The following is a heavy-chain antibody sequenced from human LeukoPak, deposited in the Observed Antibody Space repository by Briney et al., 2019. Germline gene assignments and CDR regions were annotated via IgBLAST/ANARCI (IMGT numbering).Heavy chain of an antibody. V-gene: IGHV3-23*01. J-gene: IGHJ3*02. CDR2: ISGSGGST. D-gene: IGHD1-26*01. CDR1: GFTFSGYA. Sequence: PGGSLRLSCAASGFTFSGYAMSWVRQAPGKGLEWVSAISGSGGSTYYADSVKGRFTISRDNSKNTLYLQMNSLRAEDTAVYYCAKDQVGATTLDAFDIWGQGTMVTASS. CDR3: AKDQVGATTLDAFDI.